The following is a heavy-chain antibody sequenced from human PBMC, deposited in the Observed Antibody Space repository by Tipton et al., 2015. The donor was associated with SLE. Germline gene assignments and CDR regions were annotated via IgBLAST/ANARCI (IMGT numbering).Heavy chain of an antibody. CDR2: IYYSGST. Sequence: TLSLTCIVSGDSISSTSYYWGWIRQPAGKGLEWIGSIYYSGSTYYNPSLRSRVTISLDTSTNQFSLNLSSVTAADTAVYYCARDEYRYDATGYHLLGHFDFWGQGTLVTVSS. D-gene: IGHD3-22*01. CDR1: GDSISSTSYY. J-gene: IGHJ4*02. CDR3: ARDEYRYDATGYHLLGHFDF. V-gene: IGHV4-39*07.